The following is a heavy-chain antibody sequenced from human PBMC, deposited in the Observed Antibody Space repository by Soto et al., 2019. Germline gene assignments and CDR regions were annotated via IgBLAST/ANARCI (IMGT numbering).Heavy chain of an antibody. Sequence: SVKVFCKASGGTFSSYAISWVRQAPGQGLEWMGGIIPIFGTANYAQKFQGRVTITADESTSTAYMELSSLRSEDTAVYYCAIRPTPYYYDSSGYYPGPFDYWGQGTLVTVSS. J-gene: IGHJ4*02. D-gene: IGHD3-22*01. CDR1: GGTFSSYA. V-gene: IGHV1-69*13. CDR3: AIRPTPYYYDSSGYYPGPFDY. CDR2: IIPIFGTA.